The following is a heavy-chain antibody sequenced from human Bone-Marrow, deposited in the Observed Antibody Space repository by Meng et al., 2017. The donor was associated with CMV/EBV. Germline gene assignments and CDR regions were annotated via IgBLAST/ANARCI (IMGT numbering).Heavy chain of an antibody. V-gene: IGHV4-59*01. CDR1: GGSISSYY. D-gene: IGHD1-7*01. J-gene: IGHJ3*02. Sequence: SETLSLTCTVSGGSISSYYWSWIRQPPKKGLEWIGYIYYSGSTNYNPSLKSRVTISVDTSKNQFSLKLSSVTAADTAVYYCARTFNWNYDAFDIWGQGTMVTVSS. CDR3: ARTFNWNYDAFDI. CDR2: IYYSGST.